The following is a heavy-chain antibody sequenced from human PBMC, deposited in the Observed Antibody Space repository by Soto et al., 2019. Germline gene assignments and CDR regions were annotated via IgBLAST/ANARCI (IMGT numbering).Heavy chain of an antibody. V-gene: IGHV4-59*01. CDR1: GGSISSYN. CDR2: IYYSGST. J-gene: IGHJ4*02. Sequence: QVQLQESGPGLVRPSETLSLTCTVSGGSISSYNWSWLRQPPGKGLEWIGYIYYSGSTNYNPSLKSRVTISVDTSKNQFSLKLSSVTAADTAVYYCARVQPGTIDYWCQGALVTVSS. D-gene: IGHD1-1*01. CDR3: ARVQPGTIDY.